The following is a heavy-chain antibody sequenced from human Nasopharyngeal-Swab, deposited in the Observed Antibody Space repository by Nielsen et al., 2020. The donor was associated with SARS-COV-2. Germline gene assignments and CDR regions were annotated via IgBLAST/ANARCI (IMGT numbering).Heavy chain of an antibody. V-gene: IGHV1-18*01. CDR2: ISAYNGNT. J-gene: IGHJ4*02. D-gene: IGHD3-3*01. Sequence: WERQAPGQGLEWMGWISAYNGNTNYAQKLQGRVTMTTDTSTSTAYMELRSLRSDDTAVYYCAREGLYYDFWSGFDYWGQGTLVTVSS. CDR3: AREGLYYDFWSGFDY.